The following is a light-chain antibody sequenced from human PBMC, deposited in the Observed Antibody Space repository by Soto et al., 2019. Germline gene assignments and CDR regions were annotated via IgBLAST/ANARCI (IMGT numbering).Light chain of an antibody. Sequence: DIQMTQSPSSLSASVGSRLTITCQASQDISNYLNWYQQKPGKAPELMIYAASTLQSGVPSRFSGSGYGTDFNLTISCLQSEDFATYYCQQYYSFPWTFGQGTKVDIK. CDR1: QDISNY. J-gene: IGKJ1*01. V-gene: IGKV1-33*01. CDR3: QQYYSFPWT. CDR2: AAS.